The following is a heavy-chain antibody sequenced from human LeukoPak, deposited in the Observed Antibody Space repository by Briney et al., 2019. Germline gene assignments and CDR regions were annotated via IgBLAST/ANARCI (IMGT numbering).Heavy chain of an antibody. CDR1: GFTFSSYA. V-gene: IGHV3-23*01. J-gene: IGHJ3*02. CDR3: GRDPNGDYIGAFDM. Sequence: GSLRLSCAASGFTFSSYAMTWVRQSPGKGLEWVSSITGSGGYTKYADSVEGRFTISRDNSKNTLYLQTNSLRAEDTAVYYCGRDPNGDYIGAFDMWGQGTMVTVSS. D-gene: IGHD4-17*01. CDR2: ITGSGGYT.